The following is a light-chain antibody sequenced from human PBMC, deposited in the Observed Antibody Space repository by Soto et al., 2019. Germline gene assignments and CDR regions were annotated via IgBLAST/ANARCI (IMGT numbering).Light chain of an antibody. V-gene: IGLV4-69*01. CDR3: QYSATVPDWV. J-gene: IGLJ3*02. CDR2: LDSDGSH. CDR1: SGHSTYA. Sequence: QPLLTQSPSASASLGASVKLTCTLSSGHSTYAIAWHQQQPEKGPRYLMKLDSDGSHSKGDGIPDRFSGSSSGAERLLTIALLPYDDEADYCCQYSATVPDWVFGGGTKLTVL.